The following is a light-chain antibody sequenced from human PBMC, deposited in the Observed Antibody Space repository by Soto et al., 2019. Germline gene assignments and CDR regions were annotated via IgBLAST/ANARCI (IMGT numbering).Light chain of an antibody. V-gene: IGKV1-5*03. Sequence: DIQMTQSPSTLSASVGDRVTITCRASQSMSSWLTWYQQKPGKAPKLLIYKASSLESGVPSRFSVSGSGTEFTITISSLQPDDFATYYCQPYNTSSRTFGQGTKVEIK. CDR1: QSMSSW. CDR2: KAS. CDR3: QPYNTSSRT. J-gene: IGKJ1*01.